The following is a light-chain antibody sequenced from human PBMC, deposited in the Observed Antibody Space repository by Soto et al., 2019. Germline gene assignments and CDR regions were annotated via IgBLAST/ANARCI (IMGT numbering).Light chain of an antibody. CDR1: QSISDT. CDR2: GAS. J-gene: IGKJ1*01. V-gene: IGKV3-15*01. Sequence: IVMTQSPAPLSVSPGVRATLSCRASQSISDTLAWYQQKPGQAPRLLIYGASTRAPGFPARFSGSGSGTDFTLTISSLQSEDFAVYYCQQYNNLPWRFGQGTKVDIK. CDR3: QQYNNLPWR.